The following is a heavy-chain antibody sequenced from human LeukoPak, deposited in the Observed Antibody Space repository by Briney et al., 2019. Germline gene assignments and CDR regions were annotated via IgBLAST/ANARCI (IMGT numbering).Heavy chain of an antibody. CDR2: ISPDSGGT. J-gene: IGHJ5*02. D-gene: IGHD3-10*01. Sequence: ASVKVSCKASGYTFTDHSMHWVRQAPGQGLEWMGWISPDSGGTKSAQKFQGRATMTRDTSINTAYMELRSLRSDDTAVYYCARDYFGSGRYSPFDPWGQGTLITVSS. V-gene: IGHV1-2*02. CDR3: ARDYFGSGRYSPFDP. CDR1: GYTFTDHS.